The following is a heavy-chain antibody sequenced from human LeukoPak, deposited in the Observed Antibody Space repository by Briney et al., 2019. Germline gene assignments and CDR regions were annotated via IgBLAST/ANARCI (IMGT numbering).Heavy chain of an antibody. V-gene: IGHV3-7*01. CDR1: GFTVSSNY. Sequence: GGSLRLSCAASGFTVSSNYMSWVRQAPGKGLEWVANIKQDASEKNYVDSVKGRFIISRDNAKNSLFLQMNNVRVEDTAVYYCAGGSGYRVFDPWGQGTLVTVSS. D-gene: IGHD3-22*01. CDR2: IKQDASEK. CDR3: AGGSGYRVFDP. J-gene: IGHJ5*02.